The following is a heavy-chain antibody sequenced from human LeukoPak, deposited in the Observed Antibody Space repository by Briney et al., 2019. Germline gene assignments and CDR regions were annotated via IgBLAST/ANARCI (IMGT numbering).Heavy chain of an antibody. CDR3: ARQVGRGTQIYYMDV. D-gene: IGHD3-16*01. J-gene: IGHJ6*03. V-gene: IGHV4-30-4*07. CDR1: GVSISSGAYC. CDR2: IHDIGNT. Sequence: SETLSLTCAVSGVSISSGAYCWSWIRQPPGKGPEWIGYIHDIGNTYYNPSLKSRVTMSVDTSKNQFSLHLSSVTAADTAVYYCARQVGRGTQIYYMDVWGKGTTVTVSS.